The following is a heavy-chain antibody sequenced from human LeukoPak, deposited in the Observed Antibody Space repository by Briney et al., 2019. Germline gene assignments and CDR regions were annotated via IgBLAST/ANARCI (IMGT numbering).Heavy chain of an antibody. CDR2: INHSGST. Sequence: SETLSLTCAVSGDSISSSNWWSWVRQPPGKGLEWIGEINHSGSTNYNPSLKSRVTISVDTSKNQFSLKLSSVTAADTAVYYCAGGRRGWLSYPFDYWGQGTLVTVSS. J-gene: IGHJ4*02. V-gene: IGHV4-4*02. CDR3: AGGRRGWLSYPFDY. CDR1: GDSISSSNW. D-gene: IGHD3-22*01.